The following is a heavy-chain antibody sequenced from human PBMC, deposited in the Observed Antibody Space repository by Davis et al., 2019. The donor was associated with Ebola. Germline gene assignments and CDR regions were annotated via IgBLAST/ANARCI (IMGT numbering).Heavy chain of an antibody. V-gene: IGHV3-23*01. CDR2: VFGDGFAA. Sequence: SLKIYCPASGFHLSTYAVRWVSQAPGKQIGWVSAVFGDGFAAFYADSVKSRFTISRDNSKSTLFMQMNSLRAEDTAVYYCAKNQGHPVYSYHMDVWGTGTTVTVS. CDR1: GFHLSTYA. J-gene: IGHJ6*03. CDR3: AKNQGHPVYSYHMDV. D-gene: IGHD4-17*01.